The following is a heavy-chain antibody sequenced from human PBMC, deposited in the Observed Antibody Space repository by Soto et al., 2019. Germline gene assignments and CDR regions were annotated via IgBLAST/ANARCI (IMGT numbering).Heavy chain of an antibody. CDR1: GGSISSYH. CDR2: VFYTGST. J-gene: IGHJ6*02. V-gene: IGHV4-59*08. CDR3: ASSSLYGMDV. Sequence: QVQLQESGPGLVKPSETLSLTCTVSGGSISSYHWSWIRQSPGKGLEWIGYVFYTGSTKYNPALKRRVTISVDTSKNQFSLKVGSVTAADTAVYYCASSSLYGMDVWGQGTTVTVSS.